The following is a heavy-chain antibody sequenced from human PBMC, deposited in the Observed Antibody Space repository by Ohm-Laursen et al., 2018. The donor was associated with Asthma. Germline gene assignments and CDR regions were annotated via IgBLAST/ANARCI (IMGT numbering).Heavy chain of an antibody. CDR1: GFIFSNYG. J-gene: IGHJ6*02. CDR3: ARDGRPFWSGYYTTTYYYGMDV. CDR2: IWYDGSNK. Sequence: SLRLSCAASGFIFSNYGMHWVRQAPGKGLEWVAVIWYDGSNKYYGDSVKGRFTIPRDNSKNTVYLQMNSLRSEDTAVYYCARDGRPFWSGYYTTTYYYGMDVWGQGTTVTVSS. D-gene: IGHD3-3*01. V-gene: IGHV3-33*01.